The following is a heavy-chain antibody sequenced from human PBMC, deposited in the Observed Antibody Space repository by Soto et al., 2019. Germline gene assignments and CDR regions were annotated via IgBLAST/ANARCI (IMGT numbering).Heavy chain of an antibody. Sequence: QVLLAQSGAEVKKPGSSVKVSCQTSRGTFNTSPISWVRQAPGQGLEWLGDIVPVFGMVNYAQQFQDRLNLTAEESTISVCMKVSRLTPEGTAVYFCATPHLRGRQYDYRSPATASLYHSGLGVWGQGTTVIVSS. D-gene: IGHD3-3*01. CDR1: RGTFNTSP. CDR3: ATPHLRGRQYDYRSPATASLYHSGLGV. CDR2: IVPVFGMV. V-gene: IGHV1-69*01. J-gene: IGHJ6*02.